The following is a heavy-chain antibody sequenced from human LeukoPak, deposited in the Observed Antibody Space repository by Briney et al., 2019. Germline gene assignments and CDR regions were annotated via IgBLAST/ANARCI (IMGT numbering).Heavy chain of an antibody. CDR2: TVSRGTT. V-gene: IGHV3-23*01. J-gene: IGHJ5*02. CDR3: AKCSTSAYTTGWCNWIDP. CDR1: GFTFTSDA. D-gene: IGHD6-19*01. Sequence: GGSLRLSCVASGFTFTSDAMNWVRQAPGMGLEWVSSTVSRGTTQYADSVKGRFTVSRDTSKNTLYLQMNSLRADDTAVYYCAKCSTSAYTTGWCNWIDPWGQGTLVTVSS.